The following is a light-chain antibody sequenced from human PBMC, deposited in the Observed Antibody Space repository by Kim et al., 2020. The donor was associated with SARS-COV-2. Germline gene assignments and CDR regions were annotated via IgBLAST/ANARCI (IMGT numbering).Light chain of an antibody. V-gene: IGLV3-21*04. Sequence: SYELTQPPSVTLAPGKTATITCGANNIGTKHVHWYQQKPGQAPVVVISYNTERPSGIPERFSGSNSGKTATLTISRVEAGDEADYYCQVWDANGDHVIFGGGTQLTVL. CDR2: YNT. J-gene: IGLJ2*01. CDR3: QVWDANGDHVI. CDR1: NIGTKH.